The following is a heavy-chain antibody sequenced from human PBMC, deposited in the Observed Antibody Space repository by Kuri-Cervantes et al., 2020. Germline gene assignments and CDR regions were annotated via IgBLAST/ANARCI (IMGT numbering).Heavy chain of an antibody. J-gene: IGHJ3*02. Sequence: ASVKVSCKVSGYTLTELSMHWVRQAPGKGLEWMGGFDPEDGETIYAQKFQGRVTMTEDTSTDTAYMELSRLRSDDTAVYYCARVEHDYGDYLYAFDIWGQGTMVTVSS. CDR3: ARVEHDYGDYLYAFDI. CDR2: FDPEDGET. CDR1: GYTLTELS. V-gene: IGHV1-24*01. D-gene: IGHD4-17*01.